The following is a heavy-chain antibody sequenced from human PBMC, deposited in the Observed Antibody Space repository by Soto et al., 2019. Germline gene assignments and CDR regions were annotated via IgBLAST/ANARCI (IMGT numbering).Heavy chain of an antibody. D-gene: IGHD6-6*01. CDR3: ATYGGAIAARHDPFDI. Sequence: PGWSLRLACAASGFTFSDYYMTWIRQAPGKGLEWVSSISSSSSYIYYADSVKGRFTISRDNAKNSLYLQMNSLRAEDTAVYYYATYGGAIAARHDPFDIWGQRTMDPVSS. CDR2: ISSSSSYI. CDR1: GFTFSDYY. J-gene: IGHJ3*02. V-gene: IGHV3-11*06.